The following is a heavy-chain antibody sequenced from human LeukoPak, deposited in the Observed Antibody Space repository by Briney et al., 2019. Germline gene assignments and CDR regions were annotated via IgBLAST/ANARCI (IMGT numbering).Heavy chain of an antibody. CDR2: IRYDGSNK. CDR3: AKNPGRYDILTGYSPLPQNQTPA. D-gene: IGHD3-9*01. J-gene: IGHJ5*02. CDR1: GFTFSSYG. Sequence: GGSLRLSCAASGFTFSSYGMHWVRQAPGKGLEWVAFIRYDGSNKYYADSVKGRFTISRDNSKNTLYLQMDSLRAEDTAVYYCAKNPGRYDILTGYSPLPQNQTPAWGQGTLVTVSS. V-gene: IGHV3-30*02.